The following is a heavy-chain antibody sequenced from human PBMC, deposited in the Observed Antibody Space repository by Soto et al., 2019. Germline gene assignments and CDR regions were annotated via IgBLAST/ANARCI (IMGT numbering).Heavy chain of an antibody. CDR2: IWYDGSNK. J-gene: IGHJ4*02. CDR1: GLTFSSYG. D-gene: IGHD5-12*01. V-gene: IGHV3-33*01. Sequence: QVQLVESGGGVVQPGRSLRLSCAASGLTFSSYGMHWVRQAPGKGLEWVAVIWYDGSNKYYADSVKGRFTISRDNSKNTRYLQMNSLRAEDTAVYYCARDDGGYVSDYWGQGTLVTVSS. CDR3: ARDDGGYVSDY.